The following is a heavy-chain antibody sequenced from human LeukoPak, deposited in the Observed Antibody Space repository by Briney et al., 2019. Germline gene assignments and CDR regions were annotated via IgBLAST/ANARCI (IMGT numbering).Heavy chain of an antibody. CDR2: ISSSGSTI. CDR3: ARDMVRGVPNWFDP. CDR1: GFTFSSYW. J-gene: IGHJ5*02. Sequence: TGGSLRLSCADSGFTFSSYWMNWVRQAPGKGLEWVSYISSSGSTIYYADSVKGRFTISRDNAKNSLYLQMNSLRAEDTAVYYCARDMVRGVPNWFDPWGQGTLVTVSS. D-gene: IGHD3-10*01. V-gene: IGHV3-48*04.